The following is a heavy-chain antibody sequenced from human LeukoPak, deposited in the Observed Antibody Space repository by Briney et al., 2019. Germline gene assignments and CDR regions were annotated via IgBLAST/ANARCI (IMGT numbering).Heavy chain of an antibody. V-gene: IGHV3-21*01. J-gene: IGHJ4*02. Sequence: GGSLRLSCAASAFTFSSYAMTWVRQAPGRGLEWVSAISGSGTNTYYADSVKGRFTISRDNAKNSLYLQMNSLRAEDTAVYYCARGVGATSGVLYWGQGTLVTVSS. D-gene: IGHD1-26*01. CDR2: ISGSGTNT. CDR3: ARGVGATSGVLY. CDR1: AFTFSSYA.